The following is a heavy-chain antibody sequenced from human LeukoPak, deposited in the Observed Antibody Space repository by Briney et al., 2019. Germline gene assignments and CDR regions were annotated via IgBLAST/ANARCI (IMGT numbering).Heavy chain of an antibody. D-gene: IGHD4/OR15-4a*01. Sequence: GGSLRLSCAASGFIFSSLAMTWVRQAPGKGLEWVSTINAVDANTYYADSVEGRFTVSRDNSRNTLYLQMNSLRAEDTAVYYCAKQFLGANWGQGTLVIVSS. J-gene: IGHJ4*02. CDR1: GFIFSSLA. CDR3: AKQFLGAN. V-gene: IGHV3-23*01. CDR2: INAVDANT.